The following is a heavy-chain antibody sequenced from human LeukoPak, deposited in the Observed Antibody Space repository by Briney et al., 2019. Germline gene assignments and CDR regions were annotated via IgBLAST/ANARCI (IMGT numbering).Heavy chain of an antibody. J-gene: IGHJ3*02. D-gene: IGHD2-2*02. Sequence: SETLSLTCAVSGYSISSGYYWGWIRQPPGQGLEWIGSIYHSGSTYYNPSLKSRVTISVDTSKSQFSLKLSSVTAADTAVYYCARQTGYCSSTSCYTKNDAFDIWGQGTMVTVSS. CDR1: GYSISSGYY. CDR3: ARQTGYCSSTSCYTKNDAFDI. CDR2: IYHSGST. V-gene: IGHV4-38-2*01.